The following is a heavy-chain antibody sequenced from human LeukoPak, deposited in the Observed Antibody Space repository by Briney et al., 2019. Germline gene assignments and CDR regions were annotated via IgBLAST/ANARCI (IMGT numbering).Heavy chain of an antibody. J-gene: IGHJ6*02. CDR3: ARGAAAGIFFRYYGMDV. Sequence: SVKVSCKASGGTFSSYAISWVRQAPGQGLEWMGRIIPILGIANYAQKFQGRVTITADKSTSTAYMELSSLRSEDTAVYYCARGAAAGIFFRYYGMDVWGQGTTVTVSS. CDR1: GGTFSSYA. V-gene: IGHV1-69*04. D-gene: IGHD6-13*01. CDR2: IIPILGIA.